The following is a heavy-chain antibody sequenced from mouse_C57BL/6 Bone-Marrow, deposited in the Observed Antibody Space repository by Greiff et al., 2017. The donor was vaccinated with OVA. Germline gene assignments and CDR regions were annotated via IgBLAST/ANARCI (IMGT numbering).Heavy chain of an antibody. CDR2: ISDGGSYT. D-gene: IGHD2-4*01. CDR1: GFTFSSYA. Sequence: EVKLVESGGGLVKPGGSLKLSCAASGFTFSSYAMSWVRQTPEKRLEWVATISDGGSYTYYPDNVKGRFTISRDNAKNNLYLQMSHLKSEDTAMYYCARDETMITHYYAMDYWGQGTSVTVSS. J-gene: IGHJ4*01. CDR3: ARDETMITHYYAMDY. V-gene: IGHV5-4*01.